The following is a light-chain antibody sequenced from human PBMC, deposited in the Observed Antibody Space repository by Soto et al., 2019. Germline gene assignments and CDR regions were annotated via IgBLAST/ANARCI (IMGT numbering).Light chain of an antibody. V-gene: IGKV1-5*03. Sequence: DIQMTQSPSTLSGSVGDRVTIPCRASQTISSWLAWYQQKPGKAPKLLIYKASTLKSGGASRFTGSGSGTEFTLTIHSLQSEDSAVYYCQQHNQWPIPFGQGTKVDIK. CDR3: QQHNQWPIP. CDR2: KAS. J-gene: IGKJ1*01. CDR1: QTISSW.